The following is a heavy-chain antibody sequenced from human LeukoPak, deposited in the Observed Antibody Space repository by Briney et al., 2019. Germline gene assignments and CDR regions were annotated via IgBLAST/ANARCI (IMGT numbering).Heavy chain of an antibody. D-gene: IGHD5-18*01. CDR2: ISYDGSNK. CDR1: GFTFSSYA. Sequence: PGGSLRLSCAASGFTFSSYAMHWVRQAPGKGLEWVAVISYDGSNKYYADSVKGRFTISRDNSKNSLYLQMNSLRAEDTAVYYCARLGYSYGFVTDYWGQGTLVTVSS. CDR3: ARLGYSYGFVTDY. J-gene: IGHJ4*02. V-gene: IGHV3-30-3*01.